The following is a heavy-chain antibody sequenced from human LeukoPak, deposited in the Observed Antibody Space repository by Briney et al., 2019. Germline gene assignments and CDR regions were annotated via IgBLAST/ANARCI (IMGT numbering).Heavy chain of an antibody. CDR2: MNPNSGNT. V-gene: IGHV1-8*01. CDR1: GYTFTSYD. D-gene: IGHD5-12*01. CDR3: ARARGYSGYDSFDY. Sequence: ASVKVSCKASGYTFTSYDINWVRQATGQGLEWMGWMNPNSGNTGYAQKFQGRVTMTRNTSISTAYMELSSLRSEDTAVYYCARARGYSGYDSFDYWGQGTLVTVSS. J-gene: IGHJ4*02.